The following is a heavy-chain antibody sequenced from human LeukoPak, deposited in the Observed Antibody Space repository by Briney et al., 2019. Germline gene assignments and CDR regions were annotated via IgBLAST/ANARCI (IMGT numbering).Heavy chain of an antibody. CDR3: AREWTHYYDSSGYLDY. J-gene: IGHJ4*02. CDR2: ISAYNGNT. Sequence: GASVKVSCKASGYTFTSYGISWVRQAPGQRLEWMGWISAYNGNTNYAQKLQGRVTMTTDTSTSTAYMELRSLRSDNTAVYYCAREWTHYYDSSGYLDYWGQGTLVTVSS. CDR1: GYTFTSYG. D-gene: IGHD3-22*01. V-gene: IGHV1-18*01.